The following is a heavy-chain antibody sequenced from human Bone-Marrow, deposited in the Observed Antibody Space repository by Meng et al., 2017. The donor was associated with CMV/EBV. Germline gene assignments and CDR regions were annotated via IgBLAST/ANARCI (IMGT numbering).Heavy chain of an antibody. CDR2: IYYSGST. V-gene: IGHV4-59*01. CDR1: GGSISSYY. Sequence: SETLSLTCTVSGGSISSYYWSWIRQPPGKGLEWIGYIYYSGSTNYNPSLKSRVTISVDTSKNQFSLKLSSVTAADTAVYYCARVFVRPRRGHYFDYWGQGTLVTVSS. CDR3: ARVFVRPRRGHYFDY. J-gene: IGHJ4*02.